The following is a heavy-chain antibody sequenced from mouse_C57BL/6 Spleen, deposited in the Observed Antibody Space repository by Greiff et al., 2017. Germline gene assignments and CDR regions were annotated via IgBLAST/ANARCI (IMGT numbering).Heavy chain of an antibody. Sequence: QVQLQQPGAELVRPGSSVKLSCKASGYTFTSYWMHWVKQRPIQGLEWIGNIDPSDSETHYNQKFKDKATLTVDKSSSKAYMQLSSLTSEDSAVYYCARGGDYDGAWFAYWGQGTLVTVSA. J-gene: IGHJ3*01. CDR1: GYTFTSYW. CDR3: ARGGDYDGAWFAY. V-gene: IGHV1-52*01. CDR2: IDPSDSET. D-gene: IGHD2-4*01.